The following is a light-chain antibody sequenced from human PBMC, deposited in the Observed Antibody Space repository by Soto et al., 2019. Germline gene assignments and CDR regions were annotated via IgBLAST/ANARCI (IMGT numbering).Light chain of an antibody. CDR1: QSVSSSY. CDR2: GAS. Sequence: EIVLTQSPGTLSLSPGERATLSCRASQSVSSSYLAWYQQKPGQAPRPLIYGASSRAIGIPDRFSGSGSWTDFTLPISRLEPEDFAVYYCQQXXSSXXXFXQGTKVEIK. V-gene: IGKV3-20*01. J-gene: IGKJ1*01. CDR3: QQXXSSXXX.